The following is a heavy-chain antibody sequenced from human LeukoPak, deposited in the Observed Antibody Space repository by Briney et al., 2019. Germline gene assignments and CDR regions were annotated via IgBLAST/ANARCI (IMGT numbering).Heavy chain of an antibody. CDR1: GFTFSSYG. J-gene: IGHJ4*02. V-gene: IGHV3-30*18. Sequence: GRSLRLSCAASGFTFSSYGMHWVRQAPGKGLEWVAAISYDGSNKYYADSVKGRFTISRDNSKNTLYLQMNSLRAEDTAVYYCAKNMYSSGWSYYFDYWGQGTLVTVSS. CDR2: ISYDGSNK. CDR3: AKNMYSSGWSYYFDY. D-gene: IGHD6-19*01.